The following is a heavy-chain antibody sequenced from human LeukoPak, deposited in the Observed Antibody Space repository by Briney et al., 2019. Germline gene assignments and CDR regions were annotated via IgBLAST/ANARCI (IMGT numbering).Heavy chain of an antibody. D-gene: IGHD3-22*01. CDR1: GGTFNNYA. J-gene: IGHJ3*02. Sequence: VASVKVFCKASGGTFNNYAINWVRQAPGQGLEWMGRFIPMFGIPNYAQKFQGRVTMTADKITSIAYMELSSLRSEDTAIYYCASPYYYDSSGQIANSFDIWGQGTMVTVSS. CDR3: ASPYYYDSSGQIANSFDI. CDR2: FIPMFGIP. V-gene: IGHV1-69*04.